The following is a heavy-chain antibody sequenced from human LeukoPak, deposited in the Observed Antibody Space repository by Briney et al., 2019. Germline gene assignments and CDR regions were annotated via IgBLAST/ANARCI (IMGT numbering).Heavy chain of an antibody. V-gene: IGHV3-66*01. J-gene: IGHJ3*02. Sequence: GGSLRLSCAASEFSVGSNYMTWVRQAPGKGLEWVSLIYSGGSTYYADSVKGRFTISRDNSKNTLYLQMNSLRAEDTAVYYCARDGGFDDYGDYVGAFDIWGQGTMVTVSS. CDR3: ARDGGFDDYGDYVGAFDI. CDR1: EFSVGSNY. D-gene: IGHD4-17*01. CDR2: IYSGGST.